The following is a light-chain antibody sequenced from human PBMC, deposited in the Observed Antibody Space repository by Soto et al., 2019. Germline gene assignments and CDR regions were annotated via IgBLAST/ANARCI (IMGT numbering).Light chain of an antibody. CDR1: QSISSW. J-gene: IGKJ1*01. Sequence: DIQMTQSPSTLSASVGDRVTITCRASQSISSWLAWYQQKPGKAPKLLNYDASSLESGVPSRFSGSGSGTEFTLTISSLQPDDFATYYCQQYNSYPWTFGQGTKVDI. V-gene: IGKV1-5*01. CDR2: DAS. CDR3: QQYNSYPWT.